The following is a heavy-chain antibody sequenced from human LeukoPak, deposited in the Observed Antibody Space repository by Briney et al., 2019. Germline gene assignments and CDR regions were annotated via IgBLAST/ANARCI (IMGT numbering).Heavy chain of an antibody. D-gene: IGHD2-2*01. J-gene: IGHJ4*02. CDR1: GFTFSSYG. CDR3: AKVPRPAAIIAFDY. V-gene: IGHV3-30*02. Sequence: GGSLRLSCAASGFTFSSYGMHWVRQAPGKGLEWVAFIRYDGSNKYYADSVKGRFTISRDTSKNTLYLQMNSLRAEDTAVYYCAKVPRPAAIIAFDYWGQGTLVTVSS. CDR2: IRYDGSNK.